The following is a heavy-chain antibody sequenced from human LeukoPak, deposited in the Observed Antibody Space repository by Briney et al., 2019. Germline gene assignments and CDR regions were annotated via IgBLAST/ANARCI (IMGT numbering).Heavy chain of an antibody. V-gene: IGHV1-69*13. CDR2: IIPIFGTA. Sequence: SVKVSCKAPGGTFNSYAISWVRQAPGQGLEWMGGIIPIFGTANYAQKFQGRVTITADESTSTAYMELSSLRSEDTAVYYCARDRPVTTGYYFDYWGQGTLVTVSS. D-gene: IGHD4-17*01. J-gene: IGHJ4*02. CDR1: GGTFNSYA. CDR3: ARDRPVTTGYYFDY.